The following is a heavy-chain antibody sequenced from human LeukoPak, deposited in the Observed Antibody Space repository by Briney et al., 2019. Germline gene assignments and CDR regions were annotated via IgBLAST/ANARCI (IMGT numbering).Heavy chain of an antibody. Sequence: PSETLSLTCTVSGGPMSSSYWSWIRQPPGKGLEWIGYINYSGSTKYNPSLKSRVTISEDTSKNQFSLNMTSVTDADTAVYYCARVSRWQLPYFDFWGQGALVTVSS. CDR2: INYSGST. J-gene: IGHJ4*02. D-gene: IGHD4-23*01. V-gene: IGHV4-59*01. CDR1: GGPMSSSY. CDR3: ARVSRWQLPYFDF.